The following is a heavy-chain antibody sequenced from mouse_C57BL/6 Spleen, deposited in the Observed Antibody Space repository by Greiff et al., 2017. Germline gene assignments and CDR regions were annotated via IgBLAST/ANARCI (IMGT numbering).Heavy chain of an antibody. J-gene: IGHJ2*01. CDR2: IDPSDSYT. Sequence: QVQLQQPGAELVMPGASVKLSCKASGYTFTSYWMHWVKQRPGQGLEWIGEIDPSDSYTNYNQKFKGKSTLTVDKSSSTAYMQRSSLTSEDSAVYYCARGDGNPRFDYWGQGTTLTVAS. CDR1: GYTFTSYW. D-gene: IGHD2-1*01. CDR3: ARGDGNPRFDY. V-gene: IGHV1-69*01.